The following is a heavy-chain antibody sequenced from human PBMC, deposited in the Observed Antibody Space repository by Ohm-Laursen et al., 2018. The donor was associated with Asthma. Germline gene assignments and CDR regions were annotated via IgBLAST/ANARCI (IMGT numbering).Heavy chain of an antibody. CDR1: GVTFRNYG. CDR2: MSYDGNNK. Sequence: SLRLSCAASGVTFRNYGVHWVRQAPGKGLEWVTFMSYDGNNKFYADSVKGRFTIFRDNSKNTLYLQMNSLRAEDTAVYYCAKDLTTNDVAFDIWGQGTMVAVSS. CDR3: AKDLTTNDVAFDI. D-gene: IGHD1-1*01. J-gene: IGHJ3*02. V-gene: IGHV3-30*18.